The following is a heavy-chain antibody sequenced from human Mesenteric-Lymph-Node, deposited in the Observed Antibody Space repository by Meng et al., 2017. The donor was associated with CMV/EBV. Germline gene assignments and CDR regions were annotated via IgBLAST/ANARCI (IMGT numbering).Heavy chain of an antibody. V-gene: IGHV3-11*04. CDR3: ARAPTIFGVVEYYFDY. Sequence: GESLKISCAASGFTFSDYYMSWIRQAPGKGLEWVSYISSSGSTIYYADSVKGRFTISRDNAKNSLYLQMNSLRAGDTAVYYCARAPTIFGVVEYYFDYWGQGTLVTVSS. J-gene: IGHJ4*02. D-gene: IGHD3-3*01. CDR1: GFTFSDYY. CDR2: ISSSGSTI.